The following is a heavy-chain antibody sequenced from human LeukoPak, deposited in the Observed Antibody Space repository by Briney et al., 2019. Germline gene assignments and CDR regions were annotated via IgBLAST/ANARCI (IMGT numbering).Heavy chain of an antibody. V-gene: IGHV3-74*01. Sequence: GGSLRLSCAASGFTFSSYWMHWVRHAPGKGLVWVSRINSDGSSTSYADSVKGRFTISRDNAKNTLYLQMNSLRAEDTAVYYCVSGSGYYLDYWGQGTLVTVSS. CDR2: INSDGSST. CDR1: GFTFSSYW. CDR3: VSGSGYYLDY. J-gene: IGHJ4*02. D-gene: IGHD3-22*01.